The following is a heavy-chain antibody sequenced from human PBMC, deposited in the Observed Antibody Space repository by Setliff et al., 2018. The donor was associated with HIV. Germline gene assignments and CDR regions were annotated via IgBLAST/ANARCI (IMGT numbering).Heavy chain of an antibody. Sequence: PSETLSLTCTVSGGSISTYYWSWIRQAPGRGLEWIGYIYYTGRTNHNPSLKSRVTMSLDSSKKQFSLKLSSVTAADTAVYFCARDVGGFTVFAVPRGGFDPWGQGTLVTVSS. CDR1: GGSISTYY. J-gene: IGHJ5*02. CDR3: ARDVGGFTVFAVPRGGFDP. CDR2: IYYTGRT. V-gene: IGHV4-59*01. D-gene: IGHD3-3*01.